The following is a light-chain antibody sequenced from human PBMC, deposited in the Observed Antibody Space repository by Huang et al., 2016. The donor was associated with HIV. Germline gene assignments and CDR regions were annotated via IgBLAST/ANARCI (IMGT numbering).Light chain of an antibody. Sequence: EIVLTQSPATLSLSPGERATLSCRASEGVSTFLAWYQQKPGQAPRRLIYEASNRATGIPARFSGSGSGTDFTLTISSLEPEDFAVYYCQQRSNWPPSLTFGGGTKVDIK. CDR2: EAS. CDR3: QQRSNWPPSLT. J-gene: IGKJ4*01. CDR1: EGVSTF. V-gene: IGKV3-11*01.